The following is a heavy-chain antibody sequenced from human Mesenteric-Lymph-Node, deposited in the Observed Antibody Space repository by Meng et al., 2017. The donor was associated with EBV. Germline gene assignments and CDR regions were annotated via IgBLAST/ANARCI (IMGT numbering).Heavy chain of an antibody. CDR2: INTNTGKP. V-gene: IGHV7-4-1*02. J-gene: IGHJ4*02. D-gene: IGHD3-10*01. CDR3: ARASSSGPFDY. CDR1: GYAFSRYA. Sequence: QVQLVQYGSELKKPRASVNVSCKASGYAFSRYAMNWVRQAPGQGLEWMGWINTNTGKPTYAQGLTGRFVFSLDTSVSTAYLQISSIKADDTAVYYCARASSSGPFDYWGQGTLVTVSS.